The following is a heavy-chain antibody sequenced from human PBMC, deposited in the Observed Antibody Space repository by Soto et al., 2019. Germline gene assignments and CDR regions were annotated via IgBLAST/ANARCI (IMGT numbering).Heavy chain of an antibody. CDR2: IKSKTDGGTT. Sequence: PGGSLRLSCAASGFTFSNACMNWVRQAPGKGLEWVGRIKSKTDGGTTDYAAPVKGRFTISRDDSKNTLYLQMNSLKTEDTAVYYCTTDTEVIDSETYYYGMDVWGQGTTVTVSS. D-gene: IGHD2-21*01. CDR1: GFTFSNAC. CDR3: TTDTEVIDSETYYYGMDV. V-gene: IGHV3-15*07. J-gene: IGHJ6*02.